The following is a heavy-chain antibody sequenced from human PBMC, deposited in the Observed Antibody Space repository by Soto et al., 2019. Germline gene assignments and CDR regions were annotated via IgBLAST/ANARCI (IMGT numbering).Heavy chain of an antibody. CDR3: AKDRWFGELPSLDY. D-gene: IGHD3-10*01. CDR1: GFTFSSYG. V-gene: IGHV3-30*18. CDR2: ISYDGSNK. J-gene: IGHJ4*02. Sequence: QVQLVESGGGVVQPGRSLRLSCAASGFTFSSYGMHWVRQAPGKGLEWVAVISYDGSNKYYADSVKGRFTISRDNSKNTLYLQMNSLRAEDTAVYDCAKDRWFGELPSLDYWGQGTLVTVSS.